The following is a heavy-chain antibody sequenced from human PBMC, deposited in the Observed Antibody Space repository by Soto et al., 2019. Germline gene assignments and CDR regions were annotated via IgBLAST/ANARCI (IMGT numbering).Heavy chain of an antibody. CDR1: GGSINTNTYL. V-gene: IGHV4-39*01. Sequence: HLQLQESVPGLVKPSETLSITCTVSGGSINTNTYLWVWIRPPPGKGLEWIGSVYYSGTTYSNPSLQSRLTIAVDTSKNQFSLTLSSVTAADPAVYFCAGVYPADWSFDLLGRCSLVTVSS. J-gene: IGHJ2*01. CDR3: AGVYPADWSFDL. CDR2: VYYSGTT. D-gene: IGHD2-2*01.